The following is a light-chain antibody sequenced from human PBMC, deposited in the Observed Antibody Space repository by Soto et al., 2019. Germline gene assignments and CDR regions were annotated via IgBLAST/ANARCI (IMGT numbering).Light chain of an antibody. J-gene: IGKJ2*01. V-gene: IGKV1-39*01. Sequence: DIQMTQSPSTLSASIGDRVTITCRASQSIGRWLAWYQQKPGKAPKLLMYAISTLQSGVPSRFGGSGSGTEFTLTISSLQPDDFATYYCQQSYSTPYTFGQGTKVDIK. CDR3: QQSYSTPYT. CDR1: QSIGRW. CDR2: AIS.